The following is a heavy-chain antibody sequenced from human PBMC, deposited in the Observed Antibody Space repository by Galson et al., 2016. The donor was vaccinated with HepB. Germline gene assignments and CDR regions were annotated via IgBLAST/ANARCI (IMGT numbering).Heavy chain of an antibody. CDR1: GGTFNTYA. CDR2: IIPMLGTA. J-gene: IGHJ4*02. Sequence: SVKVSCKASGGTFNTYAISWVRQAPGQGLEWMGGIIPMLGTATYAQKFQGRVTITADESTSTAYMDLSSLRSEDTALYYCASGSEILTGYYAYWGQGTLITVSS. CDR3: ASGSEILTGYYAY. V-gene: IGHV1-69*13. D-gene: IGHD3-9*01.